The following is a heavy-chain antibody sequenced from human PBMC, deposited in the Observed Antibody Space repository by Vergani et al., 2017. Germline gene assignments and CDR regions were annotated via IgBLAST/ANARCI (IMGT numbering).Heavy chain of an antibody. Sequence: EVQLVQSGAEVKKPGESLRISCKGSGYSFTSYWISWVRQMPGKGLEWMGRIDPSDSSTNYSPSFQGHVTISATKSISTAYLQWRSLKASNTAMYYCARSPPVAGIIPYWYCELWGRGTLVTVSS. CDR3: ARSPPVAGIIPYWYCEL. V-gene: IGHV5-10-1*01. D-gene: IGHD6-19*01. CDR2: IDPSDSST. J-gene: IGHJ2*01. CDR1: GYSFTSYW.